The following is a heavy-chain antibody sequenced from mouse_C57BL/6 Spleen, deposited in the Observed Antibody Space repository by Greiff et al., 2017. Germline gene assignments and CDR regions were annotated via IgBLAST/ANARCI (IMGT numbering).Heavy chain of an antibody. Sequence: EVKLQQSGPELVKPGASVKISCKASGYTFTDYYMNWVKQSHGKSLEWIGDINPNNGGTSYNQKFKGKATLTVDKASSTAYMELRRLTSEDSAVYYCERLDYYGSSYEDYWGQGTTLTVSS. CDR2: INPNNGGT. CDR1: GYTFTDYY. J-gene: IGHJ2*01. CDR3: ERLDYYGSSYEDY. D-gene: IGHD1-1*01. V-gene: IGHV1-26*01.